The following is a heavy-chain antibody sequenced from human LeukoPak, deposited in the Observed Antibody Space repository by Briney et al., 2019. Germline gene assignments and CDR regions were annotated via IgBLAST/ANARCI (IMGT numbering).Heavy chain of an antibody. CDR3: AATPLYYDSSGYPFDY. CDR1: GYSISSGYY. D-gene: IGHD3-22*01. V-gene: IGHV4-38-2*02. Sequence: SETLSLTCTVSGYSISSGYYWGWIRQPPGKGLEWIGSIYHSGSTYYNPSLKSRVAISVDTSKNQFSLKLSSVTAVDTAVYYCAATPLYYDSSGYPFDYWGQGTLVTVSS. J-gene: IGHJ4*02. CDR2: IYHSGST.